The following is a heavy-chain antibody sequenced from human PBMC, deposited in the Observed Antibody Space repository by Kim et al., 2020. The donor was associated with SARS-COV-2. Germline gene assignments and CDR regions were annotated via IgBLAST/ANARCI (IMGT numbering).Heavy chain of an antibody. Sequence: TNYAQKLQGRVTMTTDTSTSTAYMELRSLRSDDTAVYYCARDPGISPFDYWGQGTLVTVSS. V-gene: IGHV1-18*01. CDR3: ARDPGISPFDY. J-gene: IGHJ4*02. CDR2: T. D-gene: IGHD1-20*01.